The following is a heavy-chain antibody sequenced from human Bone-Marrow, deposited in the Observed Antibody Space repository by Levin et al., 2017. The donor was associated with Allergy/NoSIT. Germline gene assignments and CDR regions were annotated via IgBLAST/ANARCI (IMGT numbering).Heavy chain of an antibody. CDR3: VRPGLGEYYFDY. CDR2: LNTDGTTT. D-gene: IGHD3-16*01. J-gene: IGHJ4*02. V-gene: IGHV3-74*01. CDR1: GFIFSSYW. Sequence: PGGSLRLSCAASGFIFSSYWVHWVRQAPGKGLVWVSRLNTDGTTTNYADSVKGRFTISRDNAKNTLYLQMNSLRAEDTAVYHCVRPGLGEYYFDYWGQGNLVTVAS.